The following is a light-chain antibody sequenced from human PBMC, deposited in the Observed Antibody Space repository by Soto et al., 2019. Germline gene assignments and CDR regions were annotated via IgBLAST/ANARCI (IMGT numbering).Light chain of an antibody. J-gene: IGKJ5*01. V-gene: IGKV3-20*01. CDR1: QSISSD. Sequence: EIVMTQSPATLSVSPGERATLSCRASQSISSDVAWYQQKPGQAPRLLISGASSRATGIPDRFSGSGSGTDFTLTVSRLEPEDFALYYCQQYGNSPITFGQGTRLEIK. CDR2: GAS. CDR3: QQYGNSPIT.